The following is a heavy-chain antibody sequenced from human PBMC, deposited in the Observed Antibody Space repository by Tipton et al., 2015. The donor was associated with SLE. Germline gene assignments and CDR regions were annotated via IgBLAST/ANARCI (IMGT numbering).Heavy chain of an antibody. CDR3: AREGFAAVAGTKTGFDI. V-gene: IGHV4-34*01. CDR1: GGSFSGYY. Sequence: TLSLTCAVYGGSFSGYYWSWIRQPPGKGLEWIGEINHSGSTNYNPSLKSRVTISVDTSKNQFSLKLSSVTAADTAVYYCAREGFAAVAGTKTGFDIWGQGTMVTVSS. J-gene: IGHJ3*02. D-gene: IGHD6-19*01. CDR2: INHSGST.